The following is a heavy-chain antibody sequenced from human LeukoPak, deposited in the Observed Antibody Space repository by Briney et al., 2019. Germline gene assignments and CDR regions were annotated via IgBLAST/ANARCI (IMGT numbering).Heavy chain of an antibody. V-gene: IGHV4-4*09. CDR1: GGSISSYY. J-gene: IGHJ6*03. D-gene: IGHD4-11*01. CDR2: IYTSGST. Sequence: PSETLSLTCTVSGGSISSYYWSWIRQPPGKGLEWIGYIYTSGSTNYNPSLKSRVTISVDTSKNQFSLKLSSVTAADTAVYYCARNLVGGYYYYMDVWGKGTTVTVSS. CDR3: ARNLVGGYYYYMDV.